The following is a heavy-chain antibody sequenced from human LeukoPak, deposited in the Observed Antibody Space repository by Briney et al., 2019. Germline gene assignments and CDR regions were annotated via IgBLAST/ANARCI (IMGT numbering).Heavy chain of an antibody. CDR2: IGGRGGST. CDR3: GKEGGA. Sequence: PGGSLRLSCAASGFRFSDFTMTWVRQPPGKGPEWVSAIGGRGGSTYYADSLGGRFTISRDNSKDMVYLQMNSLKVEDTATYYCGKEGGAWGQGTKVTASS. CDR1: GFRFSDFT. V-gene: IGHV3-23*01. D-gene: IGHD3-16*01. J-gene: IGHJ5*02.